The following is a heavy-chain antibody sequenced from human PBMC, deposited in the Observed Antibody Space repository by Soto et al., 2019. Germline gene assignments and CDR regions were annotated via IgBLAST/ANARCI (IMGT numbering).Heavy chain of an antibody. J-gene: IGHJ6*02. Sequence: QVQLQESGPGLVKPSETLSLTCTVSGGSVSSGSYYWSWIRQPPGKGLEWIGYISYSGSTNYNPYLKSRLTISVDTSKNQFSLKLSSVTAADTAVYYCAREPTTVTNYYYYALDVWGQGTTVTVSS. D-gene: IGHD4-17*01. CDR2: ISYSGST. V-gene: IGHV4-61*01. CDR3: AREPTTVTNYYYYALDV. CDR1: GGSVSSGSYY.